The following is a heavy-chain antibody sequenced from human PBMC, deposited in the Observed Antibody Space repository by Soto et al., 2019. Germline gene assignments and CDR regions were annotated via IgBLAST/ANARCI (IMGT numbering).Heavy chain of an antibody. CDR2: IYPGDSDT. D-gene: IGHD3-16*01. Sequence: PVEPLQISRRVSGCSCTSYGIGWVSQMPGKGLEWMGIIYPGDSDTRYSPSFQGQVTISADKSISTAYLQMNSLRAEDTAFYYCARMGGLFYYYYMDVWGKGTTVTVSS. CDR3: ARMGGLFYYYYMDV. V-gene: IGHV5-51*01. J-gene: IGHJ6*03. CDR1: GCSCTSYG.